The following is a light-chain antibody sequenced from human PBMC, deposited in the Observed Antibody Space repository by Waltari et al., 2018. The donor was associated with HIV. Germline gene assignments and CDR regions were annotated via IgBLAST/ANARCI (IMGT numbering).Light chain of an antibody. CDR1: KLGDKY. V-gene: IGLV3-1*01. CDR3: QVWDSSSDHVV. Sequence: SYELTQPPSVSVSPGQTASMTCSGDKLGDKYACWYQQKPGQSPVLVIYQDSARPSGIPERFSGSNSGNTATLTISRVEAGDEADYYCQVWDSSSDHVVFGGGTNLTVL. J-gene: IGLJ2*01. CDR2: QDS.